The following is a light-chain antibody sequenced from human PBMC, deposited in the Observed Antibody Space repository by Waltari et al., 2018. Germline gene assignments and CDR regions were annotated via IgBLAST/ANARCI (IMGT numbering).Light chain of an antibody. J-gene: IGKJ1*01. CDR3: QMYVRLPVT. V-gene: IGKV3-20*01. Sequence: EIVLTQSPGTLALSPGERATLYCRASQSVGRALAWYQQKPGQAPRLLIYDPSSRATGISDKFSGSGSGTDFSLTISRVEPEDFAVYFCQMYVRLPVTFGQGTKVEVK. CDR2: DPS. CDR1: QSVGRA.